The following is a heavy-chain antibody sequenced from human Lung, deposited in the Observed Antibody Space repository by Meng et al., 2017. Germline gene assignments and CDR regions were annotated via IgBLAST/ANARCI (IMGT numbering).Heavy chain of an antibody. CDR3: ARDEDISAAGKLFSDY. Sequence: VRIVAGVKNPGGSSKVPCKPSGYNCPAVRSAGVRRAPGQGLAWKGRNDTKSGDTHYAKRFQGRLTMTGDTSISTAYMELSGLISDDTAMYYCARDEDISAAGKLFSDYWGQGTLVTVSS. J-gene: IGHJ4*02. V-gene: IGHV1-2*06. CDR2: NDTKSGDT. D-gene: IGHD6-13*01. CDR1: GYNCPAVR.